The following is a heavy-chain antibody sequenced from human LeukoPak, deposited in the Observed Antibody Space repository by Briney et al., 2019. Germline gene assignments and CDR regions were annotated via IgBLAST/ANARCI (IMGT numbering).Heavy chain of an antibody. D-gene: IGHD3-10*02. Sequence: PSETLSLTCTVSGGSISSSVYYWGWIRQPPGKGLEWIGSIYYSGSTYYNPSLKSRVTISVDTSKSQFSLKLSSVTAADTAVYYCARHLSGDLYNAFHIWGQGTMVTVSS. CDR2: IYYSGST. V-gene: IGHV4-39*01. CDR3: ARHLSGDLYNAFHI. J-gene: IGHJ3*02. CDR1: GGSISSSVYY.